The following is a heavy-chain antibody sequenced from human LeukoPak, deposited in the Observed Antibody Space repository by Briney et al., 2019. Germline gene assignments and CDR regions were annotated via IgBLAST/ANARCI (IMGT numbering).Heavy chain of an antibody. J-gene: IGHJ4*02. D-gene: IGHD6-13*01. CDR2: IYYSGST. V-gene: IGHV4-61*01. CDR3: ARDNSVPLAAAAPYFDY. CDR1: GGSISSSSYY. Sequence: SETLSLTCTVSGGSISSSSYYWSWIRQPPGKGLEWIGYIYYSGSTNYNPSLKSRVTISVDTSKNQFSLKLSSVTAADTAVYYCARDNSVPLAAAAPYFDYWGQGTLVTVSS.